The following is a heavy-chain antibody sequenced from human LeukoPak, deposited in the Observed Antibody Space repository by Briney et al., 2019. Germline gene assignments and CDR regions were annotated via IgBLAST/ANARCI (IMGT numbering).Heavy chain of an antibody. V-gene: IGHV3-23*01. D-gene: IGHD1-26*01. Sequence: GGSLRLSCAASGFIFSSYAISWVRQAPGKGLEWVSAISASAASTYYADSVKGRFTISRDNSKNTLYLQMNSLRAEDTAVYYCAKNSGSFSWFDYWGQGTLVTASS. J-gene: IGHJ4*02. CDR2: ISASAAST. CDR1: GFIFSSYA. CDR3: AKNSGSFSWFDY.